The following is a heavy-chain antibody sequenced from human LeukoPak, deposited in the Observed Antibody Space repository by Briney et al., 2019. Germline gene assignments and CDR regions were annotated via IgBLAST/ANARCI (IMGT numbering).Heavy chain of an antibody. CDR2: INTDGSTT. Sequence: GGSLRLSCAASGFTLSNFWMHWVRQAPGKGLVWISGINTDGSTTTYADSVKGRFTISRDNAKNTLYLQMNSLGAEDTAIYYCTTVGASVYWGQGTLVTVSS. J-gene: IGHJ4*02. D-gene: IGHD3-16*01. V-gene: IGHV3-74*01. CDR1: GFTLSNFW. CDR3: TTVGASVY.